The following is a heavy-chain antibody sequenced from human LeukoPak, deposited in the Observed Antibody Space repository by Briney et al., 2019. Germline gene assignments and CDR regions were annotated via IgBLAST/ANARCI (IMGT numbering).Heavy chain of an antibody. Sequence: GGSLRLSCVASGFTFSTNWMSWVRQAPGKGLEWVANMKQDGSEKYYVDSVKGRFTISRDNAKNSLYLQMNSLRAEDTAVYYCARDKIVGATNFDYWGQGTLVTVSS. CDR1: GFTFSTNW. CDR3: ARDKIVGATNFDY. V-gene: IGHV3-7*01. CDR2: MKQDGSEK. J-gene: IGHJ4*02. D-gene: IGHD1-26*01.